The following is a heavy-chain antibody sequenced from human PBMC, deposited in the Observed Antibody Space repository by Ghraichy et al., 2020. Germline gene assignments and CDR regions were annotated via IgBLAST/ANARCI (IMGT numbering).Heavy chain of an antibody. CDR1: GFSLSTSGMC. Sequence: SGPTLVKPTQTLTLTCTFSGFSLSTSGMCVSWIRQPPGKALEWLARIDWDDDKYYSTSLKTRLTISKDTSKNQVVLTMTNMDPVDTATYYCARALWIQLRRTNYYYYGMDVWGQGTTVTVSS. J-gene: IGHJ6*02. CDR3: ARALWIQLRRTNYYYYGMDV. V-gene: IGHV2-70*11. D-gene: IGHD5-18*01. CDR2: IDWDDDK.